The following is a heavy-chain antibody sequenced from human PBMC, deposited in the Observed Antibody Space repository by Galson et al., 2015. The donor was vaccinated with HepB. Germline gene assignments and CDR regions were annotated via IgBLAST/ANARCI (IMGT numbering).Heavy chain of an antibody. Sequence: SVKVSCKASGYTFNKYALNWVRQAPGQGLEWMGWINTNTGNPTYAQAFTGRFVISLDTSVSTTYLQISSLKVEDTAVYYCAREIDNHGSQGWFDPWGQGTLVTVSS. D-gene: IGHD1-14*01. CDR3: AREIDNHGSQGWFDP. V-gene: IGHV7-4-1*02. CDR1: GYTFNKYA. J-gene: IGHJ5*02. CDR2: INTNTGNP.